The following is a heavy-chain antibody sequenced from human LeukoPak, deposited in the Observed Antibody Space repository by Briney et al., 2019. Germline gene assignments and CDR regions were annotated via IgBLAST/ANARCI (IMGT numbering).Heavy chain of an antibody. D-gene: IGHD4/OR15-4a*01. V-gene: IGHV4-59*01. CDR3: ARGGRARLSPFDY. J-gene: IGHJ4*02. Sequence: SETLSLTCTVSGGSISSYYWSWIRQPPGKGLEWIGYIYYSGSTNYNPSLRSRVTISVDTSKNQFSLKLSSVTAADTAVYYCARGGRARLSPFDYWGQGTLVTVSS. CDR2: IYYSGST. CDR1: GGSISSYY.